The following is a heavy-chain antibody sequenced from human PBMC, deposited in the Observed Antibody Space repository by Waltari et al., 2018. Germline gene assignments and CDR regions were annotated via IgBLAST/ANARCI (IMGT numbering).Heavy chain of an antibody. CDR3: TAGAVTGTDF. J-gene: IGHJ4*02. CDR1: GFTFSGST. V-gene: IGHV3-73*01. D-gene: IGHD6-19*01. Sequence: EVQVVESGGGLVQPGGSLNLSCATSGFTFSGSTIHWVRQTSGKGLGVVGRMRRQHYKSATAYAASVIGSFTISRDDSRNTAYLQMNSLMTADTAVYYCTAGAVTGTDFWGQGTLVTVSS. CDR2: MRRQHYKSAT.